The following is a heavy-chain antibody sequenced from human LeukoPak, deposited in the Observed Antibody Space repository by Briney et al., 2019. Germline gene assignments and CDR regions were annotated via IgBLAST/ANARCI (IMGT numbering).Heavy chain of an antibody. CDR2: ISTGGTSI. V-gene: IGHV3-48*01. CDR3: ARTYYYGSGIPKPYYMDV. J-gene: IGHJ6*03. CDR1: GFTFSFYS. D-gene: IGHD3-10*01. Sequence: GGSLRLSCAASGFTFSFYSMNWVRQAPGKGLEWVSYISTGGTSIYADSVEGRFTISRDDATNSLYVQMNGLRADDTAVYYCARTYYYGSGIPKPYYMDVWGKGTTVTVSS.